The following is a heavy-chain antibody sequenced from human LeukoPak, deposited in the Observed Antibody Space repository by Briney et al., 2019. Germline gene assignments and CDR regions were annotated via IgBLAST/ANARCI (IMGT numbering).Heavy chain of an antibody. J-gene: IGHJ6*04. CDR1: GYTLINLS. CDR3: ASILYGYGLDV. D-gene: IGHD2/OR15-2a*01. CDR2: SDPHQT. V-gene: IGHV1-24*01. Sequence: GASVKASCKVSGYTLINLSMHWVRQAPGKGLEWMGSSDPHQTNYARNFQGRLTMTEDTSADTAYMELSSLRSEDTAVYYCASILYGYGLDVWGKGTTVTVSS.